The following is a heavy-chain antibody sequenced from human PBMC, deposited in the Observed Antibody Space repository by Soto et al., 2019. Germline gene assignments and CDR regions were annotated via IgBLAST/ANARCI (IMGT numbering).Heavy chain of an antibody. J-gene: IGHJ3*02. CDR2: IYHSGST. CDR3: ASKFGELLAYAFDI. V-gene: IGHV4-30-2*01. CDR1: GGSISSGGYY. D-gene: IGHD3-10*01. Sequence: PSETLSLTCTVSGGSISSGGYYWNWIRQPPGKGLEWIGYIYHSGSTYYNPSLKSRVTISVDTSKNQFSLKLSFVTAADTAVYYCASKFGELLAYAFDIWGQGSLVTVSS.